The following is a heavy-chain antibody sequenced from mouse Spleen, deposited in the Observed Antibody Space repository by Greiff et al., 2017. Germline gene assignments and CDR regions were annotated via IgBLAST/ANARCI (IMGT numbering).Heavy chain of an antibody. J-gene: IGHJ2*01. D-gene: IGHD1-1*01. CDR1: GYSITSGYY. CDR2: ISYDGSN. Sequence: EVKLEESGPGLVKPSQSLSLTCSVTGYSITSGYYWNWIRQFPGNKLEWMGYISYDGSNNYNPSLKNRISITRDTSKNQFFLKLNSVTTEDTATYYCARLVARNYFDYWGQGTTLTVSS. CDR3: ARLVARNYFDY. V-gene: IGHV3-6*01.